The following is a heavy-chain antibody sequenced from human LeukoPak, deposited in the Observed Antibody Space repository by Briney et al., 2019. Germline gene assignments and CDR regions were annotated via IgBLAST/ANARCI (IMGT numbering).Heavy chain of an antibody. CDR3: VRESYTTVPATIAVAGHDY. J-gene: IGHJ4*02. V-gene: IGHV3-21*01. CDR2: ISDSSSYI. CDR1: GFTFSTYT. D-gene: IGHD6-19*01. Sequence: GGSLRLSCAASGFTFSTYTMNWVRQAPGKGLEWVSSISDSSSYIYYADSVKGRFTISRDNAKNSLYLRMNSLRAEDTAVYYCVRESYTTVPATIAVAGHDYWGQGTLVTVSS.